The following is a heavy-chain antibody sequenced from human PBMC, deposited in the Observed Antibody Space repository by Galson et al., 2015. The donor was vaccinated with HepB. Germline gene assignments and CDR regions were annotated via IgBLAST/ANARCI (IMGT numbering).Heavy chain of an antibody. J-gene: IGHJ4*02. CDR1: GYTFTSNY. V-gene: IGHV1-46*03. CDR2: INPSGGST. Sequence: SVKVSCKASGYTFTSNYMHWVRQAPGQGLEWMGIINPSGGSTSYAQKFQGGVTMTRDTSTSTVYMELSSLRSEDTAVYYCARGGLYGSYYKNFDYWGQGTLVTVSS. D-gene: IGHD1-26*01. CDR3: ARGGLYGSYYKNFDY.